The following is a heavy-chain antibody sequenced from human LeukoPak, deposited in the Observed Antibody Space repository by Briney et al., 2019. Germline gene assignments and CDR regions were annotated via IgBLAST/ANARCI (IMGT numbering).Heavy chain of an antibody. V-gene: IGHV3-43*02. CDR3: AKASSGSPSRPVDY. CDR1: GFTFHDYA. CDR2: ISGDGGSA. D-gene: IGHD3-10*01. J-gene: IGHJ4*02. Sequence: RTGGSLRLSCVASGFTFHDYAMSWVRQVPGKGLEWVSLISGDGGSASYAGSVKGRFTISRDNSKNSLYLQMNSLRTEDTAFYYCAKASSGSPSRPVDYWGQGTLVTVSS.